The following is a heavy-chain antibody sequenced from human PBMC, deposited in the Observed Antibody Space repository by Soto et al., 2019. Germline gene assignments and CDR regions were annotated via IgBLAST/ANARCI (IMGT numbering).Heavy chain of an antibody. CDR2: IYHSGST. J-gene: IGHJ4*02. CDR3: AKESYNRRTDFDY. D-gene: IGHD3-10*01. V-gene: IGHV4-30-2*01. Sequence: SETRSLACDVSGGSISSGGYSWSWIRQPPGKGLEWIGYIYHSGSTYYNPSLKSRVTISVDRSKNQFSLKLSSVTAADTALYYCAKESYNRRTDFDYWGQGTLVTVSS. CDR1: GGSISSGGYS.